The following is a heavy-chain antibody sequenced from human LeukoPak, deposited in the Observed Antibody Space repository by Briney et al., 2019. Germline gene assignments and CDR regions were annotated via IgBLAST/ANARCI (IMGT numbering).Heavy chain of an antibody. V-gene: IGHV4-4*07. J-gene: IGHJ4*02. CDR1: GGSISSYY. CDR3: ASPRSCSGWDGDFDY. Sequence: SETLSLTCTVSGGSISSYYWSWIRQPAGKGLEWIGRINTSGNTNYNPSLKSRVTMSADTSKNQFSLELTSVTAADTAVYYCASPRSCSGWDGDFDYWGQGTLVTVSS. CDR2: INTSGNT. D-gene: IGHD6-19*01.